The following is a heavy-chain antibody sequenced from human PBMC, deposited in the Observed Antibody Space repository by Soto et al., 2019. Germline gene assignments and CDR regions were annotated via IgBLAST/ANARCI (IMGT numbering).Heavy chain of an antibody. J-gene: IGHJ6*02. CDR1: GYSFTSYW. CDR3: ARHSNYTYYYYYGMDV. Sequence: PGESLKISCKGSGYSFTSYWIGWVRQMPGKGLEWMGIIYPGDSDTRYSPSFQGQVTISADKSISTAYLQWSSLKASDTAMYYCARHSNYTYYYYYGMDVWGQGTTVTVSS. D-gene: IGHD4-4*01. CDR2: IYPGDSDT. V-gene: IGHV5-51*01.